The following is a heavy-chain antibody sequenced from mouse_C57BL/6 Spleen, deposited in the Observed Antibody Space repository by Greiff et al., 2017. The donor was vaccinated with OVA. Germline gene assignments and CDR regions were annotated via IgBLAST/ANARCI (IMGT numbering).Heavy chain of an antibody. Sequence: QVHVKQSGAELARPGASVKLSCKASGYTFTSYGISWVKQRTGQGLEWIGEIYPRSGNTYYNEKFKGKATLTADKSSSTAYMELRSLTSEDSAVYFCARSRAMITTRYYFDYWGQGTTLTVSS. D-gene: IGHD2-4*01. V-gene: IGHV1-81*01. CDR2: IYPRSGNT. J-gene: IGHJ2*01. CDR3: ARSRAMITTRYYFDY. CDR1: GYTFTSYG.